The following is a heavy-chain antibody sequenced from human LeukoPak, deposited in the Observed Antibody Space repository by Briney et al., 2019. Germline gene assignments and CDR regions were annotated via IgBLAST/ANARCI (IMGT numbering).Heavy chain of an antibody. J-gene: IGHJ4*02. V-gene: IGHV1-2*02. Sequence: ASVKVSCKASGYTFTGYYMHWVRQAPGQGLEWMGWINPNSGGTNYAQKFQGRVTMTRDTSISTAYMELRSLRSDDTAVYYCARGVSGSYYSGDYWGQGTLVTVSS. CDR2: INPNSGGT. CDR3: ARGVSGSYYSGDY. D-gene: IGHD1-26*01. CDR1: GYTFTGYY.